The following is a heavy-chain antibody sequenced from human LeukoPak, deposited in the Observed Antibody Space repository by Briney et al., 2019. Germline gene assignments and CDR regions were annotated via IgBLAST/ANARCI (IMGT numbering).Heavy chain of an antibody. CDR3: ARDRGDQFVAPMDV. CDR2: ISISSSYI. D-gene: IGHD2-21*02. Sequence: GGSLSLSCAASGFTFSSYSMNWVRQAPGKGLEWVSSISISSSYIYYADSVKGRFTISRDNAKNSLYLQMNSLRAEDTAVYYCARDRGDQFVAPMDVWGQGTTVTVSS. J-gene: IGHJ6*02. CDR1: GFTFSSYS. V-gene: IGHV3-21*01.